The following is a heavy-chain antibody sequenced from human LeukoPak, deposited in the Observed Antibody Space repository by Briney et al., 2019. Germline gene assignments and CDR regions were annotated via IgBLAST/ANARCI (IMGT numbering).Heavy chain of an antibody. J-gene: IGHJ4*02. V-gene: IGHV4-34*01. CDR3: ARLPPLSYYYDSSGSSG. Sequence: SETLSLTCAVYDGSFSGYYWSWIRQPPGKGLEWIGEINHSGSTNYNPSLKSRVTISVDTSKNQFSLKLSSVTAADTAVYYCARLPPLSYYYDSSGSSGWGQGTLVTVSS. CDR1: DGSFSGYY. D-gene: IGHD3-22*01. CDR2: INHSGST.